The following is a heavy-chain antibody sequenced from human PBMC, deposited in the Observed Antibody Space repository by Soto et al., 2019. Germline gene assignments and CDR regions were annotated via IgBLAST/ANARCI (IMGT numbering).Heavy chain of an antibody. V-gene: IGHV1-8*01. CDR3: ARTPIGYDFWSGYYAGMDV. D-gene: IGHD3-3*01. Sequence: ASVRVSCKASGYTFTSYDIDWVRRAAGQGLEWMGWMNHNSGNTGYAQKFQGRVTMTRNTSISTAYMELSSLRSEDTAVYHCARTPIGYDFWSGYYAGMDVWGQGTTVTVSS. CDR1: GYTFTSYD. CDR2: MNHNSGNT. J-gene: IGHJ6*02.